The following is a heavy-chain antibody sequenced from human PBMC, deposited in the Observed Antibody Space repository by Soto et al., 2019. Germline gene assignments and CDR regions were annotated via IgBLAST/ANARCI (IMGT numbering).Heavy chain of an antibody. V-gene: IGHV5-51*01. CDR2: IYPGDSDT. CDR3: ARGSTSSGYSYGYDKTDY. Sequence: GESLKISCKGSGYSFTRYWIGWVRQMPGKGLEWMGIIYPGDSDTRYSPSFQGQVTISADKSISTAYLPWSSLKASDTAMYYCARGSTSSGYSYGYDKTDYWGQGTLVTASS. CDR1: GYSFTRYW. D-gene: IGHD5-18*01. J-gene: IGHJ4*02.